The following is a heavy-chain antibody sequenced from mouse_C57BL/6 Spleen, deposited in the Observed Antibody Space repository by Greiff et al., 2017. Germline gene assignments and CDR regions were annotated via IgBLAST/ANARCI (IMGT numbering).Heavy chain of an antibody. D-gene: IGHD3-2*02. Sequence: EVQGVESGGGLVQPGGSLSLSCAASGFTFTDYYMSWVRQPPGKALEWLGFIRNKANGYTTEYSASVKGRFTISRDNSQSILYLQMNALRAEDSATYYCARYIRGVQAHYFDYWGQGTTLTVSS. CDR1: GFTFTDYY. CDR2: IRNKANGYTT. CDR3: ARYIRGVQAHYFDY. V-gene: IGHV7-3*01. J-gene: IGHJ2*01.